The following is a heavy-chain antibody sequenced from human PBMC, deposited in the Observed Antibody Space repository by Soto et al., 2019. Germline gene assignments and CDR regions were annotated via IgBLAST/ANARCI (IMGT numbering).Heavy chain of an antibody. Sequence: SETLSLTCTASGGSISSYYWSWIRQPPGKGLEWIGYIYYSGSTNYNPSLKSRVTISVDTSKNQFSLKLSSVTAADTAVYYCARLLFGAANWFDPWGQGTLVTVSS. CDR3: ARLLFGAANWFDP. J-gene: IGHJ5*02. D-gene: IGHD3-10*01. V-gene: IGHV4-59*01. CDR2: IYYSGST. CDR1: GGSISSYY.